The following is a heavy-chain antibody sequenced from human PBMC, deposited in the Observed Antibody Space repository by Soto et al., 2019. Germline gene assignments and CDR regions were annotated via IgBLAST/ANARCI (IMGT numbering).Heavy chain of an antibody. CDR3: ATKTADYYDY. CDR1: GFTLSSYG. CDR2: IRSSDGYT. Sequence: EVQLLESGGGLVQPGGSLRLSCAASGFTLSSYGMNWVRQAPGKGLEWVSAIRSSDGYTYYADSVKGRFTISRDNSKNTLYLQMNSLRDEDTAIYYCATKTADYYDYWGQGTLVTVSS. V-gene: IGHV3-23*01. J-gene: IGHJ4*02. D-gene: IGHD3-22*01.